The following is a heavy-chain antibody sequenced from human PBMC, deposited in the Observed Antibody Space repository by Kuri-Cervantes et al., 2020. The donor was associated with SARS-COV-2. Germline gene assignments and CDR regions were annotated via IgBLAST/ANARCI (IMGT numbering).Heavy chain of an antibody. J-gene: IGHJ4*02. Sequence: GESLKISCEASGFTFSDYYMSWIRQAPGKGLEWVSYISSSSSYTNYADSVKGRFTISRDNAKNSLYLQMDSLRAEDTAVYYCAVIQNSGSYSTRSSYFDYWGQGTPVTVSS. CDR3: AVIQNSGSYSTRSSYFDY. CDR1: GFTFSDYY. CDR2: ISSSSSYT. D-gene: IGHD1-26*01. V-gene: IGHV3-11*03.